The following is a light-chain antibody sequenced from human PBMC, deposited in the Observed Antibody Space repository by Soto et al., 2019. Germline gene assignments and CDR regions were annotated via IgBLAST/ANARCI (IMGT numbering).Light chain of an antibody. J-gene: IGKJ5*01. CDR2: GAS. CDR3: QQYGSSPLIS. V-gene: IGKV3-20*01. CDR1: QTVSITY. Sequence: EIVLTQSPATLSSSPGERATLSCRASQTVSITYLTWYQQKPGQAPRLLTFGASKRATGIPDRFSGSGSGRDFTLTISGLEPEDFAVYYCQQYGSSPLISFGQGTRLEIK.